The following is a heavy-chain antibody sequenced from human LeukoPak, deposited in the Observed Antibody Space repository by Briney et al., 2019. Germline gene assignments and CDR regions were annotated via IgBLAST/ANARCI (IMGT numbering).Heavy chain of an antibody. CDR2: INHSGST. Sequence: SETLSLTCAVYGGSFSGYYWSWIRQPPGKGLEWIGEINHSGSTNYNPSLKSRVTISVDTPKNQFSLKLSSVTAADTAVYYCARHTVVTADYWGQGTLVTVSS. CDR1: GGSFSGYY. V-gene: IGHV4-34*01. J-gene: IGHJ4*02. CDR3: ARHTVVTADY. D-gene: IGHD3-22*01.